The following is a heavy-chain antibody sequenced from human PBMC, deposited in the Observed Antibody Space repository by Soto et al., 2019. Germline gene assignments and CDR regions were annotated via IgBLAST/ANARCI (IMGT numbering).Heavy chain of an antibody. V-gene: IGHV3-49*04. CDR1: GFTFGDYA. Sequence: GSLRLSCTASGFTFGDYAMSWVRQAPGKGLEWVGFIRSKAYGGTTEYAASVKGRFTISRDDSKSIAYLQMNSLKTEDTAVYYCTRVVVVPAAIRSYYYYYGMDVWGQGTTVTVS. J-gene: IGHJ6*02. D-gene: IGHD2-2*02. CDR2: IRSKAYGGTT. CDR3: TRVVVVPAAIRSYYYYYGMDV.